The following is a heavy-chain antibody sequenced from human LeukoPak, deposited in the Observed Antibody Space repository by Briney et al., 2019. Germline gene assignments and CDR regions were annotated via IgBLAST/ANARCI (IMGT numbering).Heavy chain of an antibody. J-gene: IGHJ5*02. Sequence: PSETLSLTCTVSGGSISNYYWGWIRQPPGKGLEWIGYIYYSGSTNYNPSLKSRVTISIDTSKNQSSLKLRSVTPADTAVYYCASEHSNQNCFGPWGQGTLVTVSS. CDR3: ASEHSNQNCFGP. CDR2: IYYSGST. CDR1: GGSISNYY. D-gene: IGHD4-11*01. V-gene: IGHV4-59*01.